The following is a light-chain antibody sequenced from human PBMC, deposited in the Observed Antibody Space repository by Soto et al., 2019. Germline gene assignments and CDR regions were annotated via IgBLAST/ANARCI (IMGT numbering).Light chain of an antibody. CDR3: QQYGSSPSCT. J-gene: IGKJ2*02. V-gene: IGKV3-20*01. CDR2: GAS. CDR1: QSVSSSY. Sequence: EIVLTQSPGTLSLSPGERATLSCRASQSVSSSYLAWYQQKPGQAPRLLIYGASSRATGIPDRFSSSGSGTDFTLTISRLEPEDFAVYYCQQYGSSPSCTFGQGTKLEIK.